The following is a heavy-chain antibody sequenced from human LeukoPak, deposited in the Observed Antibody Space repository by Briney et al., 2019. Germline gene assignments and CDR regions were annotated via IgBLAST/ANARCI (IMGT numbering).Heavy chain of an antibody. V-gene: IGHV1-24*01. J-gene: IGHJ6*03. CDR1: GYTLTELS. D-gene: IGHD2-2*01. CDR2: FDPEDGET. Sequence: GASVKVSCKVSGYTLTELSMHWVRQAPGKGLEWMGGFDPEDGETIYAQKFQGRVTMTEDTSTDTAYMELSSLRSEDTAVYYCATVPVVPAGQYYYYYMDVWGKGTTVTVSS. CDR3: ATVPVVPAGQYYYYYMDV.